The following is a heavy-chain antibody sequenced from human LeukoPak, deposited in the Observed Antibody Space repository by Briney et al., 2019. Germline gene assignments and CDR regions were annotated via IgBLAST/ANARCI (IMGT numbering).Heavy chain of an antibody. J-gene: IGHJ5*02. Sequence: GGSLRLSCAAPGFKFDDFGISWVRQAPGKGREGVCDINWNGAWTGYADSVKGRFTISRDNAKNSLYLQMNSLRAEDTALYYCAGYYYDSSRGFDLWGQGTLVTVSA. CDR2: INWNGAWT. CDR3: AGYYYDSSRGFDL. V-gene: IGHV3-20*04. CDR1: GFKFDDFG. D-gene: IGHD3-22*01.